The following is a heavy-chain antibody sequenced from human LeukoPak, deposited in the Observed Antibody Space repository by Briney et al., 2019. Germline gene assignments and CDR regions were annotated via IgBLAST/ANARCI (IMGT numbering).Heavy chain of an antibody. D-gene: IGHD7-27*01. J-gene: IGHJ3*02. V-gene: IGHV3-48*03. CDR3: ARFQQGRFDI. Sequence: GGSLRLSCAASGFTFSTYEMNWVRQAPGKGLEWASFITSSGSNIYYADSLKGRFTISRDNAKSSLYLQMNSLRAEDTAIYYCARFQQGRFDIWGQGTMVTVSS. CDR2: ITSSGSNI. CDR1: GFTFSTYE.